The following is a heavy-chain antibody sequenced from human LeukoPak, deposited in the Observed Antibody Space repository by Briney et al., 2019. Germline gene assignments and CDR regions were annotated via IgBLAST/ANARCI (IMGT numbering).Heavy chain of an antibody. CDR1: GFTFSSHD. CDR2: ISDSGSI. CDR3: SKDRGGTLGDYFDF. D-gene: IGHD3-10*01. J-gene: IGHJ4*02. V-gene: IGHV3-23*01. Sequence: GGSLRLSCAASGFTFSSHDMNWFRQAPGKGLEWISHISDSGSIYYADSVKGRFTIARDNSKNTLYLQMNSLRAEDTAVYYCSKDRGGTLGDYFDFWGQGTLVTVSS.